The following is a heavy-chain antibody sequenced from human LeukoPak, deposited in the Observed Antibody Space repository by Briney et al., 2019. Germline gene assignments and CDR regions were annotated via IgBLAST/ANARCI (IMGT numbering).Heavy chain of an antibody. J-gene: IGHJ5*02. Sequence: GGSLRLSCVASGFSLSGYWMYWVRHAPGKGLMYISRNNGDGSTTNYADVVKGRFTMSRDNVKNTLYLQMNSLRVEDTAVYYCARDPRNVGLAPWGQGTLVTVSS. CDR1: GFSLSGYW. CDR3: ARDPRNVGLAP. D-gene: IGHD2-15*01. V-gene: IGHV3-74*01. CDR2: NNGDGSTT.